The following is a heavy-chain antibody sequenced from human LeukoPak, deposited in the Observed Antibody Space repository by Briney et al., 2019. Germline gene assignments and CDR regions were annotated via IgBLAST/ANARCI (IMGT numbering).Heavy chain of an antibody. Sequence: GRSLRLSCAASGFTFDDYAMHWVRQAPGKGLEWVSGISWNSGSIGYADSVKGRFTISRDNAKNSLYLQMNSLRAEDTAVYYCARVRGSGSYRRNDYWGQGTLVTVSS. V-gene: IGHV3-9*01. CDR2: ISWNSGSI. CDR3: ARVRGSGSYRRNDY. CDR1: GFTFDDYA. J-gene: IGHJ4*02. D-gene: IGHD1-26*01.